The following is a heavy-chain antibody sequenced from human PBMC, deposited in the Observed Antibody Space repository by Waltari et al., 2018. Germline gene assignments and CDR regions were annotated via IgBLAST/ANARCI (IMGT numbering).Heavy chain of an antibody. CDR1: GFTFSSYE. CDR3: AREEGYFDS. V-gene: IGHV3-48*03. Sequence: EVQLVESGGDLVQPGGSLRLSCAASGFTFSSYEMNWVRQAPGKGLEWVAYISGGGGSVYYADSVKGRFTISRDNAKKSLYLQMNSLRVEDTAVYYCAREEGYFDSWGQGNLVSVSS. D-gene: IGHD2-15*01. CDR2: ISGGGGSV. J-gene: IGHJ4*02.